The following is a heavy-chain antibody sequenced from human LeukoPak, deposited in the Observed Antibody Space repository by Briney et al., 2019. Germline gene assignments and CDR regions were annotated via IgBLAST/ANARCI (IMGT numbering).Heavy chain of an antibody. V-gene: IGHV3-23*01. Sequence: GGSLRLSCAASAITFSTYAMSWVRQAPGKGLECVSVISGGAGSTYYADSVKGRFTISRDNSKNTLYLQMNSLRAEDTAVYYCANNLGYCSGGSCYSSLFYSDYWGQGTLVTVSS. CDR3: ANNLGYCSGGSCYSSLFYSDY. J-gene: IGHJ4*02. CDR1: AITFSTYA. CDR2: ISGGAGST. D-gene: IGHD2-15*01.